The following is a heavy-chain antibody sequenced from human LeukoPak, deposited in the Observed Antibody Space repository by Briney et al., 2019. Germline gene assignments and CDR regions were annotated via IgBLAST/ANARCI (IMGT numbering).Heavy chain of an antibody. CDR2: ISAYNGNT. CDR1: GYTFTSYG. J-gene: IGHJ4*02. D-gene: IGHD2-8*01. V-gene: IGHV1-18*01. CDR3: ARDVNNGLDY. Sequence: ASVNVCCTASGYTFTSYGISWVRQAPGQGLEWMGWISAYNGNTNYAQKHQVRVTMTTDTSTSTAYMELRSLRSDGTAVYYCARDVNNGLDYWGQGTLVTVSS.